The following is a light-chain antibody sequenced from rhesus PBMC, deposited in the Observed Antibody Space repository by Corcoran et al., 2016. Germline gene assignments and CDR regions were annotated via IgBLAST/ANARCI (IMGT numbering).Light chain of an antibody. CDR1: QSVSSY. CDR3: YQHSRGYS. J-gene: IGKJ2*01. V-gene: IGKV3-10*01. Sequence: QVILTQSPATLSLSPGERATLSCRARQSVSSYLAWYQQKPGQAPRPLIYGASSRATGIPDRFSGSGSGTDFPLTISSLEPEDVGVYHCYQHSRGYSFGQGTKVEIK. CDR2: GAS.